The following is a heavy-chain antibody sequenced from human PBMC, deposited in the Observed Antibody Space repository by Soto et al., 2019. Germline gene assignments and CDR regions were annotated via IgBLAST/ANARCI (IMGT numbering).Heavy chain of an antibody. CDR1: GGSISSVGHY. CDR2: IYYSGST. D-gene: IGHD3-10*01. CDR3: ARFVRVRQSMVRGGNYYYYGMDV. Sequence: SETLSLTCSVSGGSISSVGHYWTWIRQQPGKGLEWIGYIYYSGSTDYNPSLKSRVTISVDTSKNQFSLKLSSVTAADTAVYYCARFVRVRQSMVRGGNYYYYGMDVWGQGTTVTVSS. V-gene: IGHV4-31*03. J-gene: IGHJ6*02.